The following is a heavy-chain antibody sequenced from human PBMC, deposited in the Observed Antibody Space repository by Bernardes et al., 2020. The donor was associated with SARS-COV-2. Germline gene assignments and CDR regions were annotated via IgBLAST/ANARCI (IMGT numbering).Heavy chain of an antibody. V-gene: IGHV4-39*01. CDR3: ARHLRGELQLPHWFDP. Sequence: SETLSLTCTVSGGPVSSSSSYWGWIRQAPGKGLEWIGSIYYSGSIYYNPSLRSRVTISVDTSKRQFSLKLSSVTAADTAIYYCARHLRGELQLPHWFDPWGQGTLVTVSS. D-gene: IGHD2-2*01. CDR1: GGPVSSSSSY. J-gene: IGHJ5*02. CDR2: IYYSGSI.